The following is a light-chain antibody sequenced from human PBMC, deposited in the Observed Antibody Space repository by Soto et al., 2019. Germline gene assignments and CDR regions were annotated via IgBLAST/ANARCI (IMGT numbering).Light chain of an antibody. CDR1: QSVNTN. V-gene: IGKV3-15*01. Sequence: IVLAPSPATLAFSPGQRVTLSCRASQSVNTNLAWYQHKPGQAPRLLIYGASTRATGIPARFSGTGSGTEFTLTISSLESEDFAVYFCQQYADRPRTFGQGTKVDIK. CDR2: GAS. J-gene: IGKJ1*01. CDR3: QQYADRPRT.